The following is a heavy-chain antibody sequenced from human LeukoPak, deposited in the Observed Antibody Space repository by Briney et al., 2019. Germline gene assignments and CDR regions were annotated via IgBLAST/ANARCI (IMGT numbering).Heavy chain of an antibody. D-gene: IGHD3-3*01. Sequence: NPSETLSLTCAVYGASFSGYYWSSIRQPPGKGLEWIGEINHSGSTNYNPSLKSRVTISVDTSKNQFSLKLSSVTAADTAVYYCARGRSYYDFWSGYYQGPLDYWGQGTLVTVSS. V-gene: IGHV4-34*01. CDR2: INHSGST. J-gene: IGHJ4*02. CDR1: GASFSGYY. CDR3: ARGRSYYDFWSGYYQGPLDY.